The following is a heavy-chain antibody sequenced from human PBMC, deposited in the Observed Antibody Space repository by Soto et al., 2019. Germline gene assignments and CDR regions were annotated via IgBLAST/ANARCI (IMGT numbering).Heavy chain of an antibody. CDR3: TRDASRDSSARGWFDP. CDR1: GFTFRSFT. V-gene: IGHV3-21*02. Sequence: EVQLVESGGGLVKPGGSLRLSCAASGFTFRSFTMNWVRQAPGKGLEWVSTISSNSAYIYYTDALRGRITISRDNAKNPLHLQINSLRAEDTAVYYCTRDASRDSSARGWFDPWGPGTLVTVSS. J-gene: IGHJ5*02. D-gene: IGHD6-13*01. CDR2: ISSNSAYI.